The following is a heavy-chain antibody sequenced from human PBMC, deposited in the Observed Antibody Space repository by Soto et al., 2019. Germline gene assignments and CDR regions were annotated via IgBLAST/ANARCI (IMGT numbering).Heavy chain of an antibody. CDR1: GGSISSGDYY. V-gene: IGHV4-31*11. Sequence: QVQLQESGPGLVKPSQTLSLTCAVSGGSISSGDYYWSWIRQHPGKGLEWIGYIYYRGSTYYNPSLKSRVTIPVDTSKNQFSLKLSSVTAADTAVYYCARWWSGSRQGFDPWGQGTLVTVSS. CDR2: IYYRGST. D-gene: IGHD3-3*01. J-gene: IGHJ5*02. CDR3: ARWWSGSRQGFDP.